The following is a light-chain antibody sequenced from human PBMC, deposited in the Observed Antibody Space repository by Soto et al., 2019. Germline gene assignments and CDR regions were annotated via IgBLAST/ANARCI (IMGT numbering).Light chain of an antibody. CDR2: EVS. Sequence: QSVLTQPPSASGTPGQSVTIPCTGTSSDVGDYNYVSWYQQLPGKAPKLVIYEVSRRPSGVPDRFSGSKSGNTASLTVSGLQAEDEADYYCSSNAGSNNLVFGGGTKVTVL. V-gene: IGLV2-8*01. CDR3: SSNAGSNNLV. J-gene: IGLJ2*01. CDR1: SSDVGDYNY.